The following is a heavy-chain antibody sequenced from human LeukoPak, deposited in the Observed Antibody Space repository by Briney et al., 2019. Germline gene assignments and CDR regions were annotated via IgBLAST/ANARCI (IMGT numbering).Heavy chain of an antibody. CDR2: MNPNSGNT. D-gene: IGHD3-3*01. CDR1: GYTFTSYD. CDR3: ARDDSDARAFDI. V-gene: IGHV1-8*01. Sequence: GASVKVSCKASGYTFTSYDINWVRQATGQGLEWMGWMNPNSGNTGYAQKFQGRVTMTRSTSISTAYMELSRLRSDDTAVYYCARDDSDARAFDIWGQGTMVTVSS. J-gene: IGHJ3*02.